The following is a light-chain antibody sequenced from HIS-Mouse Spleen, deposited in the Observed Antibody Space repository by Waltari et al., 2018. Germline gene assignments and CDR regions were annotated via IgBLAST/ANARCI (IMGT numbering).Light chain of an antibody. V-gene: IGLV2-8*01. CDR3: SSYAGSNNLGV. CDR2: EVS. CDR1: SSDVGGYNY. J-gene: IGLJ1*01. Sequence: QSALTQPPSASGSPGQSVTISCTGTSSDVGGYNYVSWYQQHPGQAPQLMIYEVSKRPAGGPERLAGSKSGNTASLTVSGLQAEDEADDYCSSYAGSNNLGVFGTGTKVTVL.